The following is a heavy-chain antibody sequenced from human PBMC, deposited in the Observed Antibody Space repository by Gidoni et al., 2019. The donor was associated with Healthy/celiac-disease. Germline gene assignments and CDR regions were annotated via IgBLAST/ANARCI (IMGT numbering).Heavy chain of an antibody. J-gene: IGHJ4*02. CDR3: ARAHTGH. CDR1: GYTLTSYY. V-gene: IGHV1-46*03. D-gene: IGHD7-27*01. Sequence: QMQLVQSGAEVKKPGASVTVSCKASGYTLTSYYMHWVRQAPGQGLAWMGIIHPSGGSTSYAQKFQGRVTMTRDTSTSTVYMELSSLRSEDTAVYYCARAHTGHWGQGTLVTVSS. CDR2: IHPSGGST.